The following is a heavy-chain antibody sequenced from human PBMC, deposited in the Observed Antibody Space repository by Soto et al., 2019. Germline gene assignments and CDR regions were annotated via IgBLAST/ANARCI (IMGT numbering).Heavy chain of an antibody. CDR2: IWYDGSNK. V-gene: IGHV3-33*01. D-gene: IGHD3-10*01. J-gene: IGHJ4*02. CDR1: GFTFSSYG. CDR3: ARASNYYGSGSYGLEFRY. Sequence: LRLSCAASGFTFSSYGMHWVRQAPGKGLEWVAVIWYDGSNKYYADSVKGRFTISRDNYKNTLYLQMNSLRAEDTALYYCARASNYYGSGSYGLEFRYWGQGTLVTAPQ.